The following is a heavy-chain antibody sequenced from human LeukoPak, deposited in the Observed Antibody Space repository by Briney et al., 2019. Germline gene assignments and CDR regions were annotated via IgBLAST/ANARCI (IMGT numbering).Heavy chain of an antibody. CDR3: ASYFLYYNDDNGFGIDS. J-gene: IGHJ4*02. D-gene: IGHD3-10*01. V-gene: IGHV1-46*01. CDR2: INPSGGYT. CDR1: GYTFRHYY. Sequence: ASVKVSCKAAGYTFRHYYIHWIRQAPGHGLEWMGVINPSGGYTGYAQNFQGRVTMTRDMSTSTVYMELSSLRSEDTALYYCASYFLYYNDDNGFGIDSWGQGTLVTVSS.